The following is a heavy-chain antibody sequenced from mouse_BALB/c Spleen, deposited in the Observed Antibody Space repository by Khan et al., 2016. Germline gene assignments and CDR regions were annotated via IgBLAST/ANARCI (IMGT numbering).Heavy chain of an antibody. V-gene: IGHV3-2*02. Sequence: EVQLQESGPGLVKPSQSLSLTCTVTGYSITSDYAWNWIRQFPGNKLEWMGYISYSGSTSYNPSLKRRISITRDTSKNQFFLQLNSVTSQDTDTYYCTSDYFGSSFFDYWGQGTALTVSS. D-gene: IGHD1-1*01. CDR2: ISYSGST. CDR1: GYSITSDYA. CDR3: TSDYFGSSFFDY. J-gene: IGHJ2*01.